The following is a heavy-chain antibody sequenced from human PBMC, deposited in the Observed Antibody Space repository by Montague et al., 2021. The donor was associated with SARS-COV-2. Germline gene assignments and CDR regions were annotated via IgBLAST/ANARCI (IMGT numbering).Heavy chain of an antibody. Sequence: SLRLSCAASGFTFSDYYMSWIRQAPGKGLEWVSYISSSGSTIYYADSXXGRFTISRDNAKNSLYLQMNSLRAEDTAVYYCARDQASGYSGYDFGYWGQGTLVTVSS. J-gene: IGHJ4*02. CDR2: ISSSGSTI. V-gene: IGHV3-11*01. D-gene: IGHD5-12*01. CDR1: GFTFSDYY. CDR3: ARDQASGYSGYDFGY.